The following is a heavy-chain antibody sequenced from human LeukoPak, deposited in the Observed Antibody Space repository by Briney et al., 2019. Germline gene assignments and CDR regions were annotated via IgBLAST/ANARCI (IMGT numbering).Heavy chain of an antibody. V-gene: IGHV3-30*02. CDR1: GFTFSSSA. CDR3: AKGSSIDERYFQH. CDR2: IRYDGSNK. D-gene: IGHD6-6*01. Sequence: GGSLRLSCAASGFTFSSSAMHWVRQAPGKGLEWVAFIRYDGSNKYYADSVKGRFTISRDNSKNTLYLQMNSLRAEDTAVYYCAKGSSIDERYFQHWGQGTLVIVSS. J-gene: IGHJ1*01.